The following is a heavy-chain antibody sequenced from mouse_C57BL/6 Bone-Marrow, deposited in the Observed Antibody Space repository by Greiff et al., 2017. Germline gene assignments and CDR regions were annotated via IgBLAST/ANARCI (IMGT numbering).Heavy chain of an antibody. J-gene: IGHJ2*01. CDR3: ARNYYGSSYVDWDEYYFDY. Sequence: VKLQESGAELVRPGTSVKMSCKASGYTFTNYWIGWAKQRPGHGLEWIGDIYPGGGYTNYNEKFKGKATLTADKSSSTAYMQFSSLTSEDSAIYYCARNYYGSSYVDWDEYYFDYWGQGTTLTVSS. CDR2: IYPGGGYT. D-gene: IGHD1-1*01. V-gene: IGHV1-63*01. CDR1: GYTFTNYW.